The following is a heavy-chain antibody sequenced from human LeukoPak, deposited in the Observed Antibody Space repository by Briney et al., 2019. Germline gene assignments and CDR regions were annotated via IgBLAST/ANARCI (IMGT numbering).Heavy chain of an antibody. CDR1: GYTFTGYY. Sequence: ASVKVSCKASGYTFTGYYMHWVRQAPGQGLEWMGWINPNSGGTNYAQKFQGRVTMTRDTSISTAYMELSRLRSDDTAVYYCARGGPYGDYSYYYMDVWGKGTTVTVSS. D-gene: IGHD4-17*01. V-gene: IGHV1-2*02. CDR2: INPNSGGT. CDR3: ARGGPYGDYSYYYMDV. J-gene: IGHJ6*03.